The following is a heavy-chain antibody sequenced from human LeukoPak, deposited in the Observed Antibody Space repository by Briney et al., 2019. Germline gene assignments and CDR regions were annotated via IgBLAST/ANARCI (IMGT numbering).Heavy chain of an antibody. CDR2: MNPNSGNT. CDR3: ARGPYYGSSGYYSNVAFDI. J-gene: IGHJ3*02. Sequence: ASVKVSCNSSGYTFASYDINWVRQATGQGLEWMGCMNPNSGNTGYAQKFQGRVTMTRNTSISTGYMELSSLRSEDTAVYYCARGPYYGSSGYYSNVAFDIWGQGTMVTVSS. V-gene: IGHV1-8*01. CDR1: GYTFASYD. D-gene: IGHD3-22*01.